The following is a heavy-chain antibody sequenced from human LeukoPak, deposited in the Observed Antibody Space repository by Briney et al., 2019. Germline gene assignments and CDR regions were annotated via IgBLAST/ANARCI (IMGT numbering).Heavy chain of an antibody. CDR2: IKQDGSEK. D-gene: IGHD5-18*01. CDR1: GSTFSSYW. J-gene: IGHJ4*02. CDR3: ARGTAVALSPFDY. V-gene: IGHV3-7*04. Sequence: PGGSLRLSCAASGSTFSSYWMTWVRQAPGKGLEWVANIKQDGSEKYYVNSVKGRFTISRDNAKNSLYLQMNSLRAEDTAVYYCARGTAVALSPFDYWGQGTLVTVSS.